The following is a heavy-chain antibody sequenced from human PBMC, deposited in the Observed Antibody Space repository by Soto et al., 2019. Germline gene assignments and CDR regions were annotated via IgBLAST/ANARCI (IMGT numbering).Heavy chain of an antibody. CDR1: GGSISSYY. CDR2: IYYSGST. CDR3: GSGYCSGGSCYSGLGTFDY. V-gene: IGHV4-59*01. D-gene: IGHD2-15*01. Sequence: SETLSLTCTVSGGSISSYYWSWIRQPPGKGLEWIGYIYYSGSTNYNPSLKSRVTISVDTSKNQFSLKLSSVTAADTAVYYCGSGYCSGGSCYSGLGTFDYWGQGTLVTVS. J-gene: IGHJ4*02.